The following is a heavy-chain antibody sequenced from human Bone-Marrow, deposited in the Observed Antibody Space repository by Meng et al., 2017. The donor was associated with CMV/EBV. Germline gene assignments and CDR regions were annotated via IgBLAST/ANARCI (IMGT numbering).Heavy chain of an antibody. CDR3: TRSMDV. J-gene: IGHJ6*02. V-gene: IGHV3-7*01. CDR1: GFSFSNYW. Sequence: GGSLRLSCAASGFSFSNYWMTWVRQAPGKGLEWVANIKQDGSEKYYVASVKGRFTISRDNAKNSLYLQMNDLRGDDTAVYCCTRSMDVWGQGTTVTVSS. CDR2: IKQDGSEK.